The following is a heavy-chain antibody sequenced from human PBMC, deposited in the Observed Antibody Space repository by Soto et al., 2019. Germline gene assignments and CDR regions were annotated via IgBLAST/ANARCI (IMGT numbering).Heavy chain of an antibody. D-gene: IGHD3-22*01. CDR2: IIPIFGTA. CDR3: ARGSYSSGYYVGYFQH. CDR1: GGTFSSSA. V-gene: IGHV1-69*13. Sequence: SVKVSCKASGGTFSSSAISWVRQAPGQGLEWMGGIIPIFGTANYAQKFQGRVTTTADESTSTAYMELSSLRSEDTAVYYCARGSYSSGYYVGYFQHWGQGTLVTVSS. J-gene: IGHJ1*01.